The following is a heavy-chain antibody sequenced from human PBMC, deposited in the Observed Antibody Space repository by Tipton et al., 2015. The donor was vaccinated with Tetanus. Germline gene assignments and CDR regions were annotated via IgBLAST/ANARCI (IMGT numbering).Heavy chain of an antibody. D-gene: IGHD2-21*02. V-gene: IGHV3-23*01. CDR3: AKLKSRGDSSAIEH. J-gene: IGHJ4*02. Sequence: SLRLSCAGSGFLISSYAVNWVRQVPXEGLEWVSGVSASGNTNXADSVDGRFTISRDNAKNTMYLQMNSLRAEDTATYYCAKLKSRGDSSAIEHWGQGTLVTVSS. CDR2: VSASGNT. CDR1: GFLISSYA.